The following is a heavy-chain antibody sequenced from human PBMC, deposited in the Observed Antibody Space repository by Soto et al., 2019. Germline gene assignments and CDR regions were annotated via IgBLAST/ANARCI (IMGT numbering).Heavy chain of an antibody. Sequence: PSETLSLTYTVAWGSISSRGYYWTLIRPHPGKGLEWIGYNYYSGITYYNPSLKSRVTISLDTSKNQFSLKLSSVTAADTAVYYCARGSSIAGLYYGMDVWGQGTTVTVSS. J-gene: IGHJ6*02. V-gene: IGHV4-31*03. D-gene: IGHD6-6*01. CDR1: WGSISSRGYY. CDR2: NYYSGIT. CDR3: ARGSSIAGLYYGMDV.